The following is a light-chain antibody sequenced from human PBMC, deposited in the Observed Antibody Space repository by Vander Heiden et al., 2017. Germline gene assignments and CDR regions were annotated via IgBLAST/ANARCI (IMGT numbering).Light chain of an antibody. J-gene: IGLJ2*01. CDR1: SSDVGSYNL. Sequence: QPALTQPASVSGSPGQSITISCTGTSSDVGSYNLVSWYQQHPGKAPKLIIYEVSKRPSGVSNRFSGSKSGNTASLTISGLQAEDEADYYCCSYAGGSTFVVFGGGTKLTVL. CDR3: CSYAGGSTFVV. CDR2: EVS. V-gene: IGLV2-23*02.